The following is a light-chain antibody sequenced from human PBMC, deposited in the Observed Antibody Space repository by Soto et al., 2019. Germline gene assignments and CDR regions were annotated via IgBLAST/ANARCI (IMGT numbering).Light chain of an antibody. V-gene: IGKV3-15*01. CDR3: QQYNNWPPIT. Sequence: EIVLTQSPATLSVSPGERATLSCRASQSVSSNLAWYQQTPGQAPRLLIYGASTRATGIPARFSGSGSGTEFTLTISSLQSEDFAVYYCQQYNNWPPITFGQGTRREIK. J-gene: IGKJ5*01. CDR1: QSVSSN. CDR2: GAS.